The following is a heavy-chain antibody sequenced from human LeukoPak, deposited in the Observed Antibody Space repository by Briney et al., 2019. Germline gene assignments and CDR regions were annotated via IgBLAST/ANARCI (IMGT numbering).Heavy chain of an antibody. D-gene: IGHD2-15*01. CDR3: ARKMVVGSYFDY. V-gene: IGHV3-7*03. Sequence: GVLRPSCAASGFTFSIYWMSWVRQAPGKGLEWVANIKQDGSDKYYVDSVKGRFTISRDNAKNSLYLQINSLRAEDTAVYYCARKMVVGSYFDYWGQGTPVTVSS. J-gene: IGHJ4*02. CDR1: GFTFSIYW. CDR2: IKQDGSDK.